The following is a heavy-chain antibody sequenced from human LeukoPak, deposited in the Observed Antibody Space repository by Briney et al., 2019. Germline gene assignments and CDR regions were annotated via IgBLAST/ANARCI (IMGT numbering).Heavy chain of an antibody. J-gene: IGHJ4*02. Sequence: GGSLRLSCAASGFTVSSYYMSWVRQVPGKGLEWVSVIYSGGSTYYADSVKGRFTISRDNSKNTLYLQMNSLRAEDTAVYYCERGPSWGYDILTVWGQGTLVTVSS. CDR1: GFTVSSYY. CDR2: IYSGGST. CDR3: ERGPSWGYDILTV. D-gene: IGHD3-9*01. V-gene: IGHV3-53*01.